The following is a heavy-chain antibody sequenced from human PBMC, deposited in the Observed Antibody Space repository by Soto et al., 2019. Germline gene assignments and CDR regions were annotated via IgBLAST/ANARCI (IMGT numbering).Heavy chain of an antibody. CDR3: AKDLTDYNYENKFDS. V-gene: IGHV3-30*18. Sequence: QVQLVESGGGVVQPGRSLRLSCATSGFTFSNYGMHWVRQAPGKGLEWVAVMSFDGSNEYYADSVKGRFTISRVYSKNTFCLQMNSLGAEDTAVYYCAKDLTDYNYENKFDSWGQGTLVTVSS. J-gene: IGHJ4*02. D-gene: IGHD4-4*01. CDR2: MSFDGSNE. CDR1: GFTFSNYG.